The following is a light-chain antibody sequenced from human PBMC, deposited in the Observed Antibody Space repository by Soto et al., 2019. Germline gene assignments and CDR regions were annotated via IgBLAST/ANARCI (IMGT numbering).Light chain of an antibody. CDR2: DAS. CDR3: QQRSNWPIT. V-gene: IGKV3-11*01. J-gene: IGKJ5*01. Sequence: SSSTQSLSPGERATLFFRASQSVSSYLAWYQQKPGQAPRLLIYDASKRATGIPARFSGSGFGTDFTLTISSLEPEDFAVYYCQQRSNWPITFGQGTRLEI. CDR1: QSVSSY.